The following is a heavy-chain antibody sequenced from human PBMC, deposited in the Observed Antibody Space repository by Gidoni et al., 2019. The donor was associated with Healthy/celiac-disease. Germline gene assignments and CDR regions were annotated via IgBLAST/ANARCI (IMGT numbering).Heavy chain of an antibody. CDR3: ARDSHVEMATLWWFDP. CDR2: IYHRGST. V-gene: IGHV4-4*02. CDR1: GGSISSSNW. J-gene: IGHJ5*02. D-gene: IGHD3-10*01. Sequence: QVQLQESGPGLVKPSGTLSLTCAVSGGSISSSNWWSWVRQTPGKGLELIGEIYHRGSTNYNPSLKSRVTISVDKSKNQFSLKLSSVTAADTAVYYCARDSHVEMATLWWFDPWGQGTLVTVSS.